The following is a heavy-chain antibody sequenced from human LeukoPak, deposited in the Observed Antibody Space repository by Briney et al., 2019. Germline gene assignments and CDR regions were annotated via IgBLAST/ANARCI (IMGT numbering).Heavy chain of an antibody. D-gene: IGHD3-3*01. CDR3: AREGRFLEWLPDY. J-gene: IGHJ4*02. CDR2: INPSGGST. Sequence: ASVKVSCKASGYTFTSYYMHWLRQAPGQGLEWMVIINPSGGSTSYAQKFQGRVTMTRDTSTSTVYMELSSLRSEDTAVYYCAREGRFLEWLPDYWGQGTLVTVSS. CDR1: GYTFTSYY. V-gene: IGHV1-46*01.